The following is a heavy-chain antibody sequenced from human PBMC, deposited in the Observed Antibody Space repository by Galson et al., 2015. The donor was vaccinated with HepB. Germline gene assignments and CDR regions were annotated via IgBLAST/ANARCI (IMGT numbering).Heavy chain of an antibody. J-gene: IGHJ3*02. D-gene: IGHD2-2*01. Sequence: SLRLSCAASGFTFSNAWMNWVRQAPGKGLEWVGRIKSKTDGGTTDYAAPVKGRFTISRDDSKNTLYLQMNSLKTEDTAVYYCTTMWDIVVVPAANAFDIWGQGTMVTVSS. CDR3: TTMWDIVVVPAANAFDI. CDR2: IKSKTDGGTT. CDR1: GFTFSNAW. V-gene: IGHV3-15*07.